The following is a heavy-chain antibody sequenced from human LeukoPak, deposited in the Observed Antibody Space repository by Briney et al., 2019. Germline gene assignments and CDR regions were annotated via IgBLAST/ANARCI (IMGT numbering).Heavy chain of an antibody. D-gene: IGHD3-22*01. CDR3: ARAHDNHDSSGYSYDY. J-gene: IGHJ4*02. CDR1: GFTFSSYW. CDR2: INTEGTTT. V-gene: IGHV3-74*01. Sequence: GGSLRLSCAASGFTFSSYWMHWVRQAPGKGLVWVSRINTEGTTTNYADSVKGRFTISRDNAKSTLYLQMNSLRAEDTALYYCARAHDNHDSSGYSYDYWGQGTLVSLSS.